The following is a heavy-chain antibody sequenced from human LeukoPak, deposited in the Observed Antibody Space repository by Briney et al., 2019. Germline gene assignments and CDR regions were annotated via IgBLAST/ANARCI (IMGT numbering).Heavy chain of an antibody. CDR3: ARDPYHRYCSSTSCYDNWFDP. CDR1: GYTSTSYG. D-gene: IGHD2-2*01. Sequence: ASVKVSCKASGYTSTSYGISWVRQAPGQGLEWMGWISAYNGNTNYAQKLQGRVTMTTDTSTNTAYMELRNLRSDDTAVYYCARDPYHRYCSSTSCYDNWFDPWGQGTLVTVSS. J-gene: IGHJ5*02. CDR2: ISAYNGNT. V-gene: IGHV1-18*01.